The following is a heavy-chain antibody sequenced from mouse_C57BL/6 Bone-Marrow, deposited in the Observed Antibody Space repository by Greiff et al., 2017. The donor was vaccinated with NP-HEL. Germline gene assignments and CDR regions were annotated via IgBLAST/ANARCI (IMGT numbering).Heavy chain of an antibody. Sequence: QVQLKHSGAELARPGASVKLSCKASGYTFTSYGISWVKQRTGQGLEWIGEIYPRSGNTYYNEKFKGKATLTADKSSSTAYMELRSLTSEDSAVYFCARGRGTYYSNSCAMDYWGQGTSVTVSS. CDR1: GYTFTSYG. V-gene: IGHV1-81*01. D-gene: IGHD2-5*01. J-gene: IGHJ4*01. CDR2: IYPRSGNT. CDR3: ARGRGTYYSNSCAMDY.